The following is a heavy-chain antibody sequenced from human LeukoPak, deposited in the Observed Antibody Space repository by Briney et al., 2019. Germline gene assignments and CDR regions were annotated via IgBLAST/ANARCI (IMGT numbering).Heavy chain of an antibody. J-gene: IGHJ4*02. Sequence: GGSLRLSCAASGFTFSSHSMNWVRQAPGKGLEWVSYISSSSSIIYYADSVKGRFTISRDNAKNSLYLQMNSLRAEDTAMYYCARDADGYEDWGQGTLVTVSS. CDR2: ISSSSSII. CDR3: ARDADGYED. V-gene: IGHV3-48*01. CDR1: GFTFSSHS. D-gene: IGHD5-18*01.